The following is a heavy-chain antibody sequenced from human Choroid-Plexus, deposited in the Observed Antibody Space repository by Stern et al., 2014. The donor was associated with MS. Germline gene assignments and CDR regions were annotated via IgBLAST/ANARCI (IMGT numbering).Heavy chain of an antibody. J-gene: IGHJ5*02. D-gene: IGHD2/OR15-2a*01. CDR3: AKDRQYLTYFFDH. CDR1: GFTFGSCA. CDR2: VSYDGNYK. V-gene: IGHV3-30*18. Sequence: VQLVESEGGVVQPGRPLRLSCVASGFTFGSCAMHWVRQAPGKGLEWVGGVSYDGNYKYYADSVKGLFTISRDNSQNTLYMQMSSLRPEDTAVYYCAKDRQYLTYFFDHWGQGSLVTVSS.